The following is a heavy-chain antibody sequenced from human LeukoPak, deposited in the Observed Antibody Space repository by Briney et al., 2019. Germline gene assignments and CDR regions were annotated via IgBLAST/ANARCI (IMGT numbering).Heavy chain of an antibody. CDR2: ISYDGSNK. J-gene: IGHJ6*02. D-gene: IGHD2-2*01. CDR1: GFTFSSYS. V-gene: IGHV3-30*18. Sequence: GGSLRLSCAASGFTFSSYSMNWVRQAPGKGLEWVAVISYDGSNKYYADSVKGRFTISRDNSKNTLYLQMNSLRAEDTAVYYCAKSVPAAPYGMDVWGQGTTVTVSS. CDR3: AKSVPAAPYGMDV.